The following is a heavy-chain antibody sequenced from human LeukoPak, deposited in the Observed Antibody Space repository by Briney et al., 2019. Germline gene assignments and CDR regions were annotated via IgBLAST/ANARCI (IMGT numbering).Heavy chain of an antibody. CDR2: IYSGTDT. J-gene: IGHJ4*02. D-gene: IGHD6-13*01. CDR1: GFSVSSNF. Sequence: GGSLRLSCAASGFSVSSNFMSWVRQAPGKGLEWVSLIYSGTDTYYADSVKGRFTISRGNSKNTVYLQMNSLRVEDTAVYYCARDATAQQLVHYFDYWGQGTLVTVSS. V-gene: IGHV3-53*01. CDR3: ARDATAQQLVHYFDY.